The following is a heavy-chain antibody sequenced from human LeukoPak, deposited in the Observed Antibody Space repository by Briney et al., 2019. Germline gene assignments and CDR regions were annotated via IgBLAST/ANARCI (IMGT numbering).Heavy chain of an antibody. J-gene: IGHJ4*02. D-gene: IGHD3-9*01. CDR2: IRSEAYGGTT. CDR3: TRDRYDILTGYSFDY. V-gene: IGHV3-49*04. CDR1: GFTFGDYA. Sequence: GGSLRLSCTASGFTFGDYAMSGVRQAPGKGLEWGGFIRSEAYGGTTEYAASVEGRFTISRDDSKSIAYLQMNSLKTEDTAVYYCTRDRYDILTGYSFDYWGQGTLVTVSS.